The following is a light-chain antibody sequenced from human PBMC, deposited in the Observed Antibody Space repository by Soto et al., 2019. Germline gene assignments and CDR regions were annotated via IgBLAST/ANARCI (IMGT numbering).Light chain of an antibody. V-gene: IGKV1-5*03. J-gene: IGKJ1*01. CDR1: QSIDSW. Sequence: DIQMTQSPSTLSASVGDRVTITCRASQSIDSWLAWYQQKPGKAPKLLIYKASSLESGVPSRFSGSGSGTEFTLTISSLQHDDFATYYCQQDNTYSFGQGTKVEIK. CDR2: KAS. CDR3: QQDNTYS.